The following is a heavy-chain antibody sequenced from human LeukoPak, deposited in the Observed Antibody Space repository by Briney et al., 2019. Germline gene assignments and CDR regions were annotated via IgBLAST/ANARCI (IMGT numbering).Heavy chain of an antibody. CDR1: GGSFSGFY. CDR2: INHSGST. V-gene: IGHV4-34*01. CDR3: ARGPAGRGYCSGGSCYGHYYYYYGMDV. D-gene: IGHD2-15*01. J-gene: IGHJ6*02. Sequence: SETLSLTCAVYGGSFSGFYWSWIRQPPGKGLEWIGEINHSGSTNYNPSLKSRVTISVDTSKNQFSLKLSSVTAADTAVYYCARGPAGRGYCSGGSCYGHYYYYYGMDVWGQGTTVTVSS.